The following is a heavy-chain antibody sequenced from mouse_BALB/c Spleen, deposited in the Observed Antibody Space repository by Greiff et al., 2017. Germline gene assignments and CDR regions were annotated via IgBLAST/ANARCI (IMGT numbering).Heavy chain of an antibody. J-gene: IGHJ3*01. Sequence: EVKLMESGGGLVKPGGSLKLSCAASGFTFSSYAMSWVRQSPEKRLEWVAEISRGGSYTYYPDTVTGRFTISRDNAKNTLYLEMSSLRSEDTAMYYCARGGYYRYDEGFAYWGQGTLVTVAA. CDR1: GFTFSSYA. CDR3: ARGGYYRYDEGFAY. D-gene: IGHD2-14*01. CDR2: ISRGGSYT. V-gene: IGHV5-9-4*01.